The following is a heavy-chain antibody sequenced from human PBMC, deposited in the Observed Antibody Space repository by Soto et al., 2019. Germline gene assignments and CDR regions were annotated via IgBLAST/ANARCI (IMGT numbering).Heavy chain of an antibody. Sequence: ASVKVSCKASGYTFTSYGISWVRQAPGQGLEWMGWISAYNGNTNYAQKLQGRVTMTTDTSTSTAYMELRSLRSDDTAVYYCAREGEYSYGYLILALDYWDQGTLVTVSS. CDR1: GYTFTSYG. J-gene: IGHJ4*02. CDR3: AREGEYSYGYLILALDY. D-gene: IGHD5-18*01. CDR2: ISAYNGNT. V-gene: IGHV1-18*01.